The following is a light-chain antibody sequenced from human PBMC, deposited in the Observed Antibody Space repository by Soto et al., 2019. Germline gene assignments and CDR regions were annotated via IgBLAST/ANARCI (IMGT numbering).Light chain of an antibody. J-gene: IGKJ2*01. V-gene: IGKV1-12*01. Sequence: DIQMTQSPSSVSASVGDRVTITCRASQGISTWLARYQQKPGKAPNLLIYGASNLQSGVPSRFSGSGSGTDFTLTISRLQPEDFATYYCQQSNSFPFTFGQGTRLDIK. CDR1: QGISTW. CDR3: QQSNSFPFT. CDR2: GAS.